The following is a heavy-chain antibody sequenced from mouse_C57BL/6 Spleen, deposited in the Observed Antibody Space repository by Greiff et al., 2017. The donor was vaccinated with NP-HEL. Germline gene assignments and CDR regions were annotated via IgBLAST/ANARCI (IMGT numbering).Heavy chain of an antibody. V-gene: IGHV1-82*01. CDR1: GYAFSSSW. D-gene: IGHD1-1*01. J-gene: IGHJ2*01. CDR2: IYPGDGDT. Sequence: VQLKESGPELVKPGASVKISCKASGYAFSSSWMNWVKQRPGKGLEWIGRIYPGDGDTNYNGKFKGKATLTADKSSSTAYMQLSSLTSEDSAVYFCARSLITTVVAEDYWGQGTTLTVSS. CDR3: ARSLITTVVAEDY.